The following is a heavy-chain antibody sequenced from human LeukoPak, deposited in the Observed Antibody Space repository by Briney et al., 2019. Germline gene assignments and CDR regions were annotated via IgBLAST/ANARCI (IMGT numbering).Heavy chain of an antibody. D-gene: IGHD2-2*01. CDR2: INHSGST. J-gene: IGHJ4*02. CDR3: ARWSAVWHYFDY. CDR1: GESFSSFY. Sequence: SETLSLTCAVYGESFSSFYWSWIRQPPGKGLEWIGEINHSGSTTYNPSLESRVTISVDAFKNQFSLNLTSVIAADTAVYFCARWSAVWHYFDYWGQGTLVTVSS. V-gene: IGHV4-34*01.